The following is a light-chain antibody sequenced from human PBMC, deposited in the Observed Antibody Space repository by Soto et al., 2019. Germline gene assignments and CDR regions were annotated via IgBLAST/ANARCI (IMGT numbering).Light chain of an antibody. Sequence: SYELTQPLSVSVALGQTARITCGGNNIGNKNVHWYQQKPGQAPVLVIYRDSNRPSGIPERFSGSNSGNTATLTISRAQAGDEADYYCQVGHSNVVFGGGTKLTVL. CDR1: NIGNKN. CDR3: QVGHSNVV. CDR2: RDS. J-gene: IGLJ2*01. V-gene: IGLV3-9*01.